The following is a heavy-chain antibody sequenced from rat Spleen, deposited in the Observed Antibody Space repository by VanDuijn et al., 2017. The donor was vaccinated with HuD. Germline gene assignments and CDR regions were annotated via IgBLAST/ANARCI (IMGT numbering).Heavy chain of an antibody. V-gene: IGHV5-7*01. CDR3: ARPTTGIPFNY. D-gene: IGHD1-9*01. Sequence: EVQLVESGGGLVQPGRSMKLSCAASGLSFSNYDMAWVRQAPKKGLEWVAIISYDGSSIYYRDSVKGRFTISRDNAENTVYLQMNSLRSEDTATYYCARPTTGIPFNYWGQGVMVTVSS. CDR1: GLSFSNYD. J-gene: IGHJ2*01. CDR2: ISYDGSSI.